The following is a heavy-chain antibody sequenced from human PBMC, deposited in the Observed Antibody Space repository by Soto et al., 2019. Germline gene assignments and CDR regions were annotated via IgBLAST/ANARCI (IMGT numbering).Heavy chain of an antibody. D-gene: IGHD3-22*01. Sequence: SVKVSCKASGGTFSSYAISWVRQAPGQGLEWMGGIIPIFGTANYAQKFQGRVTITADESTSTAYMELSSLRSEDTAVYYCAYFFSRHIDNYDSSGNSSVIDYWGQGTLVTVSS. CDR2: IIPIFGTA. J-gene: IGHJ4*02. V-gene: IGHV1-69*13. CDR3: AYFFSRHIDNYDSSGNSSVIDY. CDR1: GGTFSSYA.